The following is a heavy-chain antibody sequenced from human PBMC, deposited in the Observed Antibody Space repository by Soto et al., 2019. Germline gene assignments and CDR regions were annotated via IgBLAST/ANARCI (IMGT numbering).Heavy chain of an antibody. CDR3: ARGELPRSFDY. CDR1: GFTFSSYA. D-gene: IGHD1-26*01. V-gene: IGHV3-23*01. CDR2: ISGSAYST. J-gene: IGHJ4*02. Sequence: EVQLLESGGGLVQPGGSLRLSCATSGFTFSSYAMAWVRQAPGKGLDWVSVISGSAYSTYYVDSVKGRFTVSRDNSKNTLHLQMNSLGAADTAVYYCARGELPRSFDYWGQGTLVTVSS.